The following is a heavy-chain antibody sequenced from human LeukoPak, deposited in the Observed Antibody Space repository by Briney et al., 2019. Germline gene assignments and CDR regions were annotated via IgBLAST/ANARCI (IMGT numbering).Heavy chain of an antibody. J-gene: IGHJ4*02. CDR3: ARANPVYGDFDY. CDR2: IFPNGNT. CDR1: GLAVSDNY. D-gene: IGHD4-17*01. V-gene: IGHV3-53*01. Sequence: GGSLRLSCALSGLAVSDNYLSWVRQAPGKGLERVSVIFPNGNTYSADFVQGRFSISRDKSTNTLFLDMSSLRANDTAIYFCARANPVYGDFDYWGQGTLVSVSS.